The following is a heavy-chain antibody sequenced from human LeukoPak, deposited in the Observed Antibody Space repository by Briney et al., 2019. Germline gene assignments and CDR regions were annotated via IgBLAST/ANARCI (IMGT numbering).Heavy chain of an antibody. CDR1: GYTFTRYY. V-gene: IGHV1-2*06. CDR3: ARDRDTSGYYYMDV. CDR2: IDPNSGGT. J-gene: IGHJ6*03. Sequence: ASVKVSCKASGYTFTRYYIHWARQAPGQGLEWMARIDPNSGGTNFAQKFQGSVTMTRDTSITTAYMELSSLTSDDTAIYSCARDRDTSGYYYMDVWGKGTTVTAS.